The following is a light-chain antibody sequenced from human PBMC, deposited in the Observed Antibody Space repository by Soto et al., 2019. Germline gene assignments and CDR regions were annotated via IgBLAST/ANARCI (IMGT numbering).Light chain of an antibody. CDR1: QSVTNSY. Sequence: EIVLTQSPGTLSLSPGERVTLSCRASQSVTNSYVAWYQQKPGQAPRLLIYDAATRATGIPDRFSGSGSGTDFSLTISRLEPEDLAVYYCQQYGSSGTFGQGTKVDIK. CDR2: DAA. CDR3: QQYGSSGT. V-gene: IGKV3-20*01. J-gene: IGKJ1*01.